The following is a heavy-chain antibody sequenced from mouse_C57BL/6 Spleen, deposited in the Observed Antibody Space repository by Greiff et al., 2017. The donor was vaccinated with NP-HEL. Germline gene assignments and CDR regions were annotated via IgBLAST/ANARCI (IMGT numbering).Heavy chain of an antibody. Sequence: QVQLQQPGAELVRPGTSVKLSCKASGYTFTSHWMHWVKQRPGQGLEWIGVIDPSDSYTNYNQKFKGKATLTVDTSSSTAYMQLSSLTSEDSAVYYCAAFYFDYWGQGTTLTVSS. V-gene: IGHV1-59*01. CDR1: GYTFTSHW. J-gene: IGHJ2*01. CDR2: IDPSDSYT. CDR3: AAFYFDY.